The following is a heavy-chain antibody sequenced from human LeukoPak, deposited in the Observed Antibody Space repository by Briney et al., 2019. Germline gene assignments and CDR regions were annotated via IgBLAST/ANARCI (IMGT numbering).Heavy chain of an antibody. CDR2: IRYDGSNK. V-gene: IGHV3-30*02. J-gene: IGHJ6*03. D-gene: IGHD5-12*01. Sequence: GGSLRLSCAASGFTFSSYGMHWVRQAPGKGLEWVAFIRYDGSNKYYADSVKGRFTISRDNSKNTLYLQMNSLRAEDTAVYYCAKEKGIVATSPYYYYYYYMDVWGKGTTVTISS. CDR3: AKEKGIVATSPYYYYYYYMDV. CDR1: GFTFSSYG.